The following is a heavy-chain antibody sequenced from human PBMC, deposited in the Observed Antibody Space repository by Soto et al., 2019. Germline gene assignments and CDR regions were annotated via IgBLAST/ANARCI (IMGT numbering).Heavy chain of an antibody. CDR1: GGSFSGYY. Sequence: SETLSLTCAVYGGSFSGYYWSWIRQPPGKGLEWIGSIYYSGSTYYNPSLKSRVTISVDTSKNQFSLKLSSVTAADTAVYYCARLCSSGWYWVRPGWFDPCGQGTLVTVSS. D-gene: IGHD6-19*01. CDR3: ARLCSSGWYWVRPGWFDP. CDR2: IYYSGST. V-gene: IGHV4-34*01. J-gene: IGHJ5*02.